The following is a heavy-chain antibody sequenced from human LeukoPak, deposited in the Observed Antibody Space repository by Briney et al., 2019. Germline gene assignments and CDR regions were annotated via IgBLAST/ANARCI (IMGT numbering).Heavy chain of an antibody. Sequence: ASVKVSCKASGYTFTSYGISWVRQAPGQGLEWMGWISAYNGNTNYAQKLQGRVTMTTDTSTSTAYMELRSLRSDDTAVYYCAGGLGSGWFNGWFDPWGQGTLVTVSS. CDR1: GYTFTSYG. CDR2: ISAYNGNT. V-gene: IGHV1-18*01. CDR3: AGGLGSGWFNGWFDP. D-gene: IGHD6-19*01. J-gene: IGHJ5*02.